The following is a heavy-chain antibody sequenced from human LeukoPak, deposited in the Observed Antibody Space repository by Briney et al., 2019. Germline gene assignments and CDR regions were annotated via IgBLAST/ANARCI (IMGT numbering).Heavy chain of an antibody. Sequence: SETLSLTCTVSGGSISSYYWSWIRQPPGKGLEWIGYIYYSGSTNYNPSLKSRVTISVDTSKNQFSLKLSSVTAADTAVYCCARGYDFWSGYYTPHYYYYYMDVWGKGTTVTVSS. CDR1: GGSISSYY. J-gene: IGHJ6*03. D-gene: IGHD3-3*01. V-gene: IGHV4-59*01. CDR2: IYYSGST. CDR3: ARGYDFWSGYYTPHYYYYYMDV.